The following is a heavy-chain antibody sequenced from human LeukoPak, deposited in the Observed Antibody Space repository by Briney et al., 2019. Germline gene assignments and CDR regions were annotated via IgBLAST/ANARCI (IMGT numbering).Heavy chain of an antibody. CDR3: AKGGYGDYVDYYYYMDV. V-gene: IGHV3-23*01. CDR1: GFTFSSYS. Sequence: GGSLRLSCAASGFTFSSYSMNWVRQAPGKVLEWVSAISGSGGSTYYADSVKGRFTISRDNSKNTLYLQMNSLRAEDTAVYYCAKGGYGDYVDYYYYMDVWGKGTTVTVSS. J-gene: IGHJ6*03. CDR2: ISGSGGST. D-gene: IGHD4-17*01.